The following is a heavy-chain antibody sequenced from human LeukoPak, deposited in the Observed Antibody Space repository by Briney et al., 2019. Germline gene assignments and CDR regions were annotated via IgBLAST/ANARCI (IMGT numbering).Heavy chain of an antibody. D-gene: IGHD3-22*01. CDR1: GFTPRSYA. Sequence: GGSLRLSCAASGFTPRSYAMSWGRQAPGKGLEWVSGISGSGGSTYYADSVKGRFTISRDNSKNTLCLQMNSLSAEDTAVYYCAKGYYYDSSGYYFLPDYWGQGTLVTVSS. CDR3: AKGYYYDSSGYYFLPDY. V-gene: IGHV3-23*01. J-gene: IGHJ4*02. CDR2: ISGSGGST.